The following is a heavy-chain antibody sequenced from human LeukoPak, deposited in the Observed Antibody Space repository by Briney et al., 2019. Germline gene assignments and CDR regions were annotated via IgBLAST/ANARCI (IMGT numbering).Heavy chain of an antibody. J-gene: IGHJ3*02. CDR3: ARDVDTAMVLGAFDI. CDR2: IYYSGST. V-gene: IGHV4-59*01. Sequence: SETLSLTCTVSGGSISSYYWSWIRQPPGKGLEWIGYIYYSGSTNYNPSLKSRVTISVDTSKNQFSLKLSSVTAADTAVYYCARDVDTAMVLGAFDICGQGTMVTVSS. CDR1: GGSISSYY. D-gene: IGHD5-18*01.